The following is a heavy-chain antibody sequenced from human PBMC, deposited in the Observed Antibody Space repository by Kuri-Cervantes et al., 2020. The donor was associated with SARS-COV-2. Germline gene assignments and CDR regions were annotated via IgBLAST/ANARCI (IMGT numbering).Heavy chain of an antibody. J-gene: IGHJ4*02. CDR1: GGSFSGYY. D-gene: IGHD3-16*02. CDR3: ARGVIVGELSLFGKN. CDR2: INHSGST. V-gene: IGHV4-34*01. Sequence: ESLKISCAVYGGSFSGYYWSWIRQPPGKGLEWIGEINHSGSTNYNPSLKSRVTISVDTSKNQFSLKLSSVTAADTAVYYCARGVIVGELSLFGKNWGQGTLVTVSS.